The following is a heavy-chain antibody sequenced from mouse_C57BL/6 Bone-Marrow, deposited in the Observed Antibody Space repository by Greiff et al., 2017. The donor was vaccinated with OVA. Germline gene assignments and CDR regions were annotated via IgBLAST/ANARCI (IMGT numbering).Heavy chain of an antibody. J-gene: IGHJ4*01. CDR2: IYPRSGNT. Sequence: QVQLQQSGAELARPGASVKLSCKASGYTFTSYGISWVKQRTGQGLEWIGEIYPRSGNTYYNEKFKGKATLTADKSSSTAYMELRSLTSEDSALYFCARKGNYARRFPYAMDYWGQGTSVTVSS. D-gene: IGHD2-4*01. CDR3: ARKGNYARRFPYAMDY. CDR1: GYTFTSYG. V-gene: IGHV1-81*01.